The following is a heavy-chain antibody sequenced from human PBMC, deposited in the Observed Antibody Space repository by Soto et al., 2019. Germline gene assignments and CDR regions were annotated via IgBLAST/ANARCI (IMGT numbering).Heavy chain of an antibody. CDR3: ARGGRASGYDFYYYGMDV. Sequence: GGSLRLSCAASGFTFNTYSMNWVRQAPGKGLEWVSSISSSGTYTYYSDSLKGRITIPRDNANNSLYLQMNSLTAEDTAIYFCARGGRASGYDFYYYGMDVWGQGTKVTVSS. D-gene: IGHD5-12*01. CDR2: ISSSGTYT. J-gene: IGHJ6*02. CDR1: GFTFNTYS. V-gene: IGHV3-21*01.